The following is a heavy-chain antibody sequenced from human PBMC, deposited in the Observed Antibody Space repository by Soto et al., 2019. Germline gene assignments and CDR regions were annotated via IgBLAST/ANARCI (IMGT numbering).Heavy chain of an antibody. CDR1: GYTFTGYY. CDR2: INPNSGGT. V-gene: IGHV1-2*02. D-gene: IGHD3-22*01. CDR3: ARIKYYYDSICYYFSH. Sequence: ASVKVSCKASGYTFTGYYMHWVRQAPGQGLEWMGWINPNSGGTNYAQKFQGRVTMTRDTSISTAYMELSRLRSDDTAVYYCARIKYYYDSICYYFSHWGHGTLVTVSS. J-gene: IGHJ4*01.